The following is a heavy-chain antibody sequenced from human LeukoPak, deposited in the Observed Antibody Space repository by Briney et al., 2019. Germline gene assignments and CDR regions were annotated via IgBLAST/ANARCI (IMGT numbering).Heavy chain of an antibody. V-gene: IGHV1-24*01. CDR3: ARHVKTVRGVIIKRYYFDY. Sequence: ASVKVSCKVSGYTLTELSMHWVRQAPGKGLVWMVGFDPEDGETIYAQKFQGRVTITADKSTSTAYMELSSLRSEDTAVYYCARHVKTVRGVIIKRYYFDYWGQGTLVTVSS. CDR1: GYTLTELS. J-gene: IGHJ4*02. D-gene: IGHD3-10*01. CDR2: FDPEDGET.